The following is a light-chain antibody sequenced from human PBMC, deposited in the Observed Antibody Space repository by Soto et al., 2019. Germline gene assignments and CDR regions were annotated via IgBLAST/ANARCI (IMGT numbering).Light chain of an antibody. Sequence: QSVLTQLPSASGTPGQRVTTSCSGSSSNIGSNYVYGYQQLPGTAPKLLIYRNNQRPSGVPDRFSGSKSGTSASLAISGLRSEDEADYYCAAWDDSLSGYVFGTGTKVTVL. CDR2: RNN. J-gene: IGLJ1*01. V-gene: IGLV1-47*01. CDR1: SSNIGSNY. CDR3: AAWDDSLSGYV.